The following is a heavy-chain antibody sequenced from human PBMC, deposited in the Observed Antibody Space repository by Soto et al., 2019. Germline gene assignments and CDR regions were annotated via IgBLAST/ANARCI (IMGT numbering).Heavy chain of an antibody. CDR2: IKSKTDGGTT. V-gene: IGHV3-15*01. D-gene: IGHD3-3*01. CDR3: TTDITEDYYYYGMDV. J-gene: IGHJ6*02. Sequence: KAVGSLRLSCAASGFTFSNAWMSWVRQAPGKGLEWVGRIKSKTDGGTTDYAAPVKGRFTISRDDSKNTLYLQMNSLKTEDTAVYYCTTDITEDYYYYGMDVWGQGTTVTVSS. CDR1: GFTFSNAW.